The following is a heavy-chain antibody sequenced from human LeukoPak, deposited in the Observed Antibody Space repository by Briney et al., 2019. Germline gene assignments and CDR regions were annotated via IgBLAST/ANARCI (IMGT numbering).Heavy chain of an antibody. CDR1: GFIFRSYS. CDR2: IGTGGDDI. Sequence: GGSLRLSCAASGFIFRSYSLNWVRQSPGQGLELISYIGTGGDDIYYADSVRGRFTISRDNAKNSVDLRMNSLRVEDTAVYYCVRGGQGRDDYFDYWGQGTLVTVSS. CDR3: VRGGQGRDDYFDY. J-gene: IGHJ4*02. V-gene: IGHV3-21*05.